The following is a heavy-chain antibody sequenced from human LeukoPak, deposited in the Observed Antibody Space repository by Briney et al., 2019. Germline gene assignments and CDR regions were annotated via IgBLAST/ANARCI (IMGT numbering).Heavy chain of an antibody. CDR2: ISAYNGNT. Sequence: ASVKVSCKASGYTFTSYGISWVRQAPGQGLEWMGWISAYNGNTNYAQKPQGRVTMTTDTSTSTAYMELRSLRSDDTAVYYCARDRGIWFRELLRWFDPWGQGTLVTVSS. CDR1: GYTFTSYG. J-gene: IGHJ5*02. D-gene: IGHD3-10*01. V-gene: IGHV1-18*01. CDR3: ARDRGIWFRELLRWFDP.